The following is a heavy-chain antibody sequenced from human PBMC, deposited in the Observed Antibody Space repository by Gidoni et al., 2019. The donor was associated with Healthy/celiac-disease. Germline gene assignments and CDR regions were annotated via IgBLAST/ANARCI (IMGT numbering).Heavy chain of an antibody. J-gene: IGHJ4*02. D-gene: IGHD6-19*01. V-gene: IGHV4-39*01. CDR2: IYYSGST. CDR1: GGSISSSSYY. CDR3: ARHYNPSRSGWLDY. Sequence: QLQLQESGPGLVKPSETLSLTCTVSGGSISSSSYYWGWIRQPPGKGLEWIGSIYYSGSTYYNPSLKSRVTISVDTSKHQFSRKLSSVTAADTAVYYCARHYNPSRSGWLDYWGQGTLVTVSS.